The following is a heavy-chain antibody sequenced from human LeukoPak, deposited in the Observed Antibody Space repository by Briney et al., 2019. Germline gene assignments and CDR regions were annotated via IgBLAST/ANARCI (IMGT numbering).Heavy chain of an antibody. V-gene: IGHV3-7*01. CDR3: ATYTHWVAGDV. J-gene: IGHJ6*02. Sequence: PGGSLRLSCAASGFTFSDSSMSWVRQAPGKGLEWVANMNQNGSDKDYVDSAKGRFTISRDNARNSLYLQMGSLRAEDTAVYYCATYTHWVAGDVWGQGTTVTVSS. CDR1: GFTFSDSS. CDR2: MNQNGSDK. D-gene: IGHD3-16*01.